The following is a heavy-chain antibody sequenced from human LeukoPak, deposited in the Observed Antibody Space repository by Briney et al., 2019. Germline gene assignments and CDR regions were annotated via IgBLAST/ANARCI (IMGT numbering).Heavy chain of an antibody. D-gene: IGHD3-22*01. V-gene: IGHV1-2*02. CDR3: ARDHTYYYDSSGYYSSSYGMDV. Sequence: ASVTVSCKASGYTFTGYYMHWVRQAPGQGLEWMGWINPNSGGTNYAQKFQGRVTMTRHTSISTAYMDLSRMRSDDTAVYYCARDHTYYYDSSGYYSSSYGMDVWGQGTTVTVSS. J-gene: IGHJ6*02. CDR1: GYTFTGYY. CDR2: INPNSGGT.